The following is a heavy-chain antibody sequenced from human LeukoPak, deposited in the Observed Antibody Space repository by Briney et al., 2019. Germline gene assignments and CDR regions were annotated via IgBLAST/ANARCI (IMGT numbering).Heavy chain of an antibody. CDR1: GGSISSSSYY. CDR2: IYYSGST. Sequence: PSETLSLTCTVSGGSISSSSYYWGWIRQPPGKGLEWIGSIYYSGSTYYNPSLKSRVTISVDTSKNQFSLKLSSVTAADTAAYYCARRGPIAARPTIDYWGQGTLVTVSS. V-gene: IGHV4-39*01. CDR3: ARRGPIAARPTIDY. J-gene: IGHJ4*02. D-gene: IGHD6-6*01.